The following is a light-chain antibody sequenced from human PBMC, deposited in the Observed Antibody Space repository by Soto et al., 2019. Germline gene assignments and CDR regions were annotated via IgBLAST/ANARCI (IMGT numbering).Light chain of an antibody. CDR1: QNIRTY. V-gene: IGKV1-39*01. CDR3: QQSYSTLYT. CDR2: AAT. J-gene: IGKJ2*01. Sequence: DIQLTQSPSSLSASVGDRVNITCRASQNIRTYLNWYQQKPGKAPTLLIYAATTLQSGVPSTFSGSASGTDFSLTISSLQPGDVATYYCQQSYSTLYTFGQGT.